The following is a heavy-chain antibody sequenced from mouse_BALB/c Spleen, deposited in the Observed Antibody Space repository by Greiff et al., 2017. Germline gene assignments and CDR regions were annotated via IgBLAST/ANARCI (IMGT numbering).Heavy chain of an antibody. CDR3: ARWWITTVDY. Sequence: VQLQESGAELAKPGASVKMSCKASGYTFTSYWMHWVQQRPGQGLEWIGYINPSTGYTEYNQKFKDKATLTADKSSSTAYMQLSSLTSEDSAVYYCARWWITTVDYWGQGTSVTVSS. D-gene: IGHD2-4*01. J-gene: IGHJ4*01. CDR1: GYTFTSYW. CDR2: INPSTGYT. V-gene: IGHV1-7*01.